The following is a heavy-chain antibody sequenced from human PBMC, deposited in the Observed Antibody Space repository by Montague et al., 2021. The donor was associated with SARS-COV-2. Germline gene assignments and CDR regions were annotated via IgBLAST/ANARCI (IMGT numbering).Heavy chain of an antibody. V-gene: IGHV2-5*02. CDR3: ANGKLVRGVVGSALDY. Sequence: PALVKPTQTLTLTCTLSGFSVTSSGVGVGWIRQPPGKALEWLAFIFWDDDKRYSPSLRSRLTITKDTSKNQVVLTMTNMDPVDTATYYCANGKLVRGVVGSALDYWGQGTLVTVSS. D-gene: IGHD3-10*01. CDR2: IFWDDDK. CDR1: GFSVTSSGVG. J-gene: IGHJ4*02.